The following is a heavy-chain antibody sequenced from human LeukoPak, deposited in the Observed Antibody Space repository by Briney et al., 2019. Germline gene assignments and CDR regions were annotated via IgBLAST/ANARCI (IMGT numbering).Heavy chain of an antibody. J-gene: IGHJ5*02. CDR1: GYTFSGHY. Sequence: ASVKVSCKASGYTFSGHYLHWVRQAPGQRLEWMGWINAGNGNTKYSQKFQGRVTITRDTSASTAYMELSSLRSEDTAVYYCARASLLWFGELSSWFDPWGQGTLVTVSS. D-gene: IGHD3-10*01. V-gene: IGHV1-3*01. CDR2: INAGNGNT. CDR3: ARASLLWFGELSSWFDP.